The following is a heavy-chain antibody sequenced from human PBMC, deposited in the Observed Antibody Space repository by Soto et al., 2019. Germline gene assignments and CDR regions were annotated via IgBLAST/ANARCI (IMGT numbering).Heavy chain of an antibody. CDR2: IYYSGST. CDR1: GGSISSSSYY. V-gene: IGHV4-39*01. CDR3: ARFSDYYDSSGYYGAFDI. J-gene: IGHJ3*02. Sequence: PSETLSLTCTVSGGSISSSSYYWGWIRQPPGKGLEWIGSIYYSGSTYYNPSLKSRVTISVDTSKNQFSLKLSSVTAADTAVYYCARFSDYYDSSGYYGAFDIWGQGTMVTVSS. D-gene: IGHD3-22*01.